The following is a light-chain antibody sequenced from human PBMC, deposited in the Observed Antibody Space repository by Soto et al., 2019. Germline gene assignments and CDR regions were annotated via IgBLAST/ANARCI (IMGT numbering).Light chain of an antibody. J-gene: IGLJ2*01. CDR3: SSYSGTSTLI. Sequence: QSALTQPASVSGSPGQSITISCTGTSSDVGGYNSVSWYHHHPGKAPKLLIYEVSNRPSGVSDRFSGSKSGNTASLTISGLQAEDEADFYCSSYSGTSTLIFGGGTKVTVL. V-gene: IGLV2-14*01. CDR2: EVS. CDR1: SSDVGGYNS.